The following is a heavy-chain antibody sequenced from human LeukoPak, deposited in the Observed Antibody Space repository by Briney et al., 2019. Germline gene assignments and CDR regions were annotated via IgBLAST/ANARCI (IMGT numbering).Heavy chain of an antibody. CDR2: TYYRSKWYN. CDR3: ARDESSSWYAYYYYGMDV. D-gene: IGHD6-13*01. Sequence: SQTLSLTCAISGDSVSSNSAAWNWSRQSPSRGLEWLGRTYYRSKWYNDYAVSVKSRITINPDTAKNQFSLQLNSVTPEDTAVYYCARDESSSWYAYYYYGMDVWGQGTTVTVSS. J-gene: IGHJ6*02. CDR1: GDSVSSNSAA. V-gene: IGHV6-1*01.